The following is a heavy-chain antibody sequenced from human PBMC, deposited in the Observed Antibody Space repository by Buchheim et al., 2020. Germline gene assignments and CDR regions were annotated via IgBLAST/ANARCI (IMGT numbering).Heavy chain of an antibody. D-gene: IGHD1-26*01. V-gene: IGHV3-23*04. Sequence: VHLVESGGGLVKPGGSLRLSCAASGFTFSDYYMSWVRQAPEKGLEWVSTISGSGGSTNHADSVKGRFTISRDNSKNTLYLQMNSLRAEDTAVYYCVYRGGVIGAEYYFDYWGQGTL. CDR1: GFTFSDYY. CDR3: VYRGGVIGAEYYFDY. CDR2: ISGSGGST. J-gene: IGHJ4*02.